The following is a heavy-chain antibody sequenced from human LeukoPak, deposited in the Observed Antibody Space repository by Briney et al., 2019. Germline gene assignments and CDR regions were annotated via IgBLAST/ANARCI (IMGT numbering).Heavy chain of an antibody. J-gene: IGHJ6*02. CDR2: ISSSSTYI. V-gene: IGHV3-21*01. CDR3: ARDRLGRTGSPSTPHYYYGMDV. Sequence: GGSLRLSCAASGFTFSSYSMNWVRQAPGKGLEWVSSISSSSTYIYYADSVRGRFTISRDNAKNSLYLQMNSLRAEDTAVYYCARDRLGRTGSPSTPHYYYGMDVWGQGTTVTVSS. CDR1: GFTFSSYS. D-gene: IGHD1-1*01.